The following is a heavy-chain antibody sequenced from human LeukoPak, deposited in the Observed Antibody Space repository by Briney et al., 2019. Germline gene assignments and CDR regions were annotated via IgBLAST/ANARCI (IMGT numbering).Heavy chain of an antibody. CDR2: IIPIFGTA. CDR3: AAATSSGWDY. CDR1: GGTFSSYA. J-gene: IGHJ4*02. V-gene: IGHV1-69*05. Sequence: ASVKVSCRASGGTFSSYAISWVRQAPGQGLEWMGGIIPIFGTANYAQKFQERVTITRDMSTSTAYMELSSLRSEDTAVYYCAAATSSGWDYWGQGTLVTVSS. D-gene: IGHD6-19*01.